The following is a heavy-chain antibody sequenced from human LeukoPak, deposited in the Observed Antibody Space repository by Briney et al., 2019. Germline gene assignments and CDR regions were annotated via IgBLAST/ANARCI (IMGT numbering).Heavy chain of an antibody. CDR3: AKLGITVFGAVDY. J-gene: IGHJ4*02. D-gene: IGHD3-3*01. V-gene: IGHV3-30*02. CDR1: GFTFSSYG. CDR2: IRYDGSNK. Sequence: GGSLRLSCAASGFTFSSYGMHWVRQAPGKGLEWVAFIRYDGSNKYCADSVKGRFTISRDNSKNTLYLQMNSLRAEDTAVYYCAKLGITVFGAVDYWGQGTLVTVSS.